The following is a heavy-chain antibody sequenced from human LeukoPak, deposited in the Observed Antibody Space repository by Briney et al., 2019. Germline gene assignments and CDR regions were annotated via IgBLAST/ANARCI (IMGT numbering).Heavy chain of an antibody. D-gene: IGHD2-2*01. Sequence: GGALRLSCASSGFTFSDYYMTGIRQAPGKGREGVSYISRSGSTIHYADSVKGRFTISRDNAKNSLYLKMNSLRAEDTAVYYCARGGYCGSDSCYLWSRAIDPWGQGTLVTVPS. V-gene: IGHV3-11*01. CDR3: ARGGYCGSDSCYLWSRAIDP. J-gene: IGHJ5*02. CDR2: ISRSGSTI. CDR1: GFTFSDYY.